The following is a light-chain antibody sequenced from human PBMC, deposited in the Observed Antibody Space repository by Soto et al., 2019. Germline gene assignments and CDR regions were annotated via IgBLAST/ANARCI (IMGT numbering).Light chain of an antibody. CDR3: QQYGSSPST. CDR1: QSVSSNF. V-gene: IGKV3-20*01. Sequence: EIVLTQSPGTLSLSPGERATLSCRASQSVSSNFLAWYQQRPGQAPRLLIYGASSRATGIPDRFSGSGSETDFTRTISRLEPEDFAVYYCQQYGSSPSTFGGGTKVEIK. J-gene: IGKJ4*01. CDR2: GAS.